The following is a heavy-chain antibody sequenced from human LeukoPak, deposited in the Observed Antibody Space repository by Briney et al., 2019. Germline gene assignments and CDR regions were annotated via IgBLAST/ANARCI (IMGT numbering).Heavy chain of an antibody. CDR2: INPSGGRT. CDR3: ARTYCGGDYNNRYFDY. CDR1: GYILSSYY. D-gene: IGHD2-21*02. Sequence: VASVKVSCKASGYILSSYYMHWVRQAPGQGLEWMGIINPSGGRTDYAQKFQGRVTMTRDTSTSTVYMELNSLRSEDTALYYCARTYCGGDYNNRYFDYWGQGTLVTVSS. V-gene: IGHV1-46*01. J-gene: IGHJ4*02.